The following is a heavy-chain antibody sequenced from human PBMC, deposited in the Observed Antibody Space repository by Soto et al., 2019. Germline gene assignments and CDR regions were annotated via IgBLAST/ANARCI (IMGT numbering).Heavy chain of an antibody. CDR2: ISHDGSNK. D-gene: IGHD3-16*01. CDR1: GFTFSSYG. Sequence: QVQLVESGGGVVQPGRSLRLSCAASGFTFSSYGMHWVRQAPGKGLEWVAVISHDGSNKYYADSVKGRFTISRDNSKNTLYLQMTSLRAEDTAVYYCAKIGGTSASDYWGQGTLVTVSS. CDR3: AKIGGTSASDY. V-gene: IGHV3-30*18. J-gene: IGHJ4*02.